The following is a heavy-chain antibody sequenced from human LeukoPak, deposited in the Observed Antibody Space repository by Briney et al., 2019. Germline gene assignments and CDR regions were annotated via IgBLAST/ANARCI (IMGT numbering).Heavy chain of an antibody. CDR2: INHSGST. CDR3: ARSAAGTGGDFDY. Sequence: SETLSPTCAVSGGPFSGYSWAWIRQPPGKGLEWIGEINHSGSTHYDPSLKRGVTISVDTSKNQLSLSLTSVTAADTAVYYCARSAAGTGGDFDYWGQGSLVTVSS. CDR1: GGPFSGYS. J-gene: IGHJ4*02. V-gene: IGHV4-34*01. D-gene: IGHD6-13*01.